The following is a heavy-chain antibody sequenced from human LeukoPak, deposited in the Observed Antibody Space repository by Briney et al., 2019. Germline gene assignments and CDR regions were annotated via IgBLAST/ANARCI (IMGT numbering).Heavy chain of an antibody. CDR2: INWNSGTI. D-gene: IGHD3-22*01. J-gene: IGHJ4*02. Sequence: GGSLRLSCAASGFSFDDYVMHWVRQAPGKGLEWVSGINWNSGTIGYADSVKGRFTISRDNSKNTLYLQMNSLRAEDTAVYYCAKDPGPYYYDSSGYYFDYWGQGTLVTVSS. CDR3: AKDPGPYYYDSSGYYFDY. CDR1: GFSFDDYV. V-gene: IGHV3-9*01.